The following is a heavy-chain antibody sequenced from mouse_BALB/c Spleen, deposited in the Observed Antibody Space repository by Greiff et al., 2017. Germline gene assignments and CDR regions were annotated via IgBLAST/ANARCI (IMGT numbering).Heavy chain of an antibody. V-gene: IGHV5-17*02. CDR3: ARGDYGSGYYFDY. D-gene: IGHD1-1*01. J-gene: IGHJ2*01. CDR2: ISSGSSTI. Sequence: EVQLMESGGGLVQPGGSRKLSCAASGFTFSSFGMHWVRQAPEKGLEWVAYISSGSSTIYYADTVKGRFTISRDNPKNTLFLQMTSLRSEDTAMYYCARGDYGSGYYFDYWGQGTTLTVSS. CDR1: GFTFSSFG.